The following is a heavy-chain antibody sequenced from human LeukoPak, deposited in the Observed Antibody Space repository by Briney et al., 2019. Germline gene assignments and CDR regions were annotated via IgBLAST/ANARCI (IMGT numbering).Heavy chain of an antibody. V-gene: IGHV1-8*01. J-gene: IGHJ5*02. CDR2: MNHNSGNT. CDR3: ARGRGRWWAYAREYDEYNWFDH. Sequence: ASVKVSCKASGYTFTSYDINWVRQATGQGLGWMGWMNHNSGNTGYAQKFQGRVTMTRNTSISTAYMALSSLRSEDTAVYYCARGRGRWWAYAREYDEYNWFDHWGQGTLVTVSS. D-gene: IGHD2-15*01. CDR1: GYTFTSYD.